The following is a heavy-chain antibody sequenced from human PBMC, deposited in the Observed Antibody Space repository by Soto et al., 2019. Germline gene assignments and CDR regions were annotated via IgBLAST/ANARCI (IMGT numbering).Heavy chain of an antibody. CDR2: ISGSSSMI. CDR3: ARDLNPRQEMLYALLGY. V-gene: IGHV3-48*01. Sequence: EVQLVESGGGLVQPGGSLRLSCAASGFTFSSYSMNWVRQAPGKGLEWVSYISGSSSMIYYADSVKGRFTISRDNAKNSLYLLMNSLRAEDTAVYYCARDLNPRQEMLYALLGYWGQGTLVTVSS. CDR1: GFTFSSYS. D-gene: IGHD2-8*01. J-gene: IGHJ4*02.